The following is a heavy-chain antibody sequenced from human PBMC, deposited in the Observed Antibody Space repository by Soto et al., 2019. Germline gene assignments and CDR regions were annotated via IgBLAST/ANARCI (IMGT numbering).Heavy chain of an antibody. CDR2: IIPIFGPA. CDR3: AGGLEAEKYPSYCGGDCYNNDY. V-gene: IGHV1-69*01. Sequence: QVQLVQSGAEVKKPGSSVKVSCKASGGTFSSYAISWVRQAPGQGLEWMGGIIPIFGPANYAQKFQGRVTMPAEESKSTAYMELSSLRSEGRAVYYCAGGLEAEKYPSYCGGDCYNNDYWGQGTLVTVSS. J-gene: IGHJ4*02. D-gene: IGHD2-21*02. CDR1: GGTFSSYA.